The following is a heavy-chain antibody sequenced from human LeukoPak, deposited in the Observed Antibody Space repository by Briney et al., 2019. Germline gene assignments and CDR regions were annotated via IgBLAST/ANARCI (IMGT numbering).Heavy chain of an antibody. J-gene: IGHJ3*01. V-gene: IGHV1-69*04. CDR2: IIPILGIA. D-gene: IGHD3-10*01. CDR1: GGTFSSYA. Sequence: GASVKVSCKASGGTFSSYAISWVRQAPGQGLEWMGRIIPILGIANYAQKFQGRVTMTTDTSTSTAYMELRSLRSDDTAVYYCARGHITMLPWGQGTMVTVSS. CDR3: ARGHITMLP.